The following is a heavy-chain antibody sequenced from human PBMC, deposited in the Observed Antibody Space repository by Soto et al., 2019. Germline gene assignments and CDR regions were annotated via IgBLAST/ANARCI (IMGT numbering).Heavy chain of an antibody. V-gene: IGHV4-31*03. CDR1: GGSISSRGCY. CDR2: INDSGNT. Sequence: SETLSLTCTVAGGSISSRGCYCSWIRQHPGKGLEWRGYINDSGNTNDNPSLKRRVTSSGDTSKNQFCLRPTFVTAAPLAVYYCARRIRYRGYDTFDYWGQGTLVTVS. J-gene: IGHJ4*02. CDR3: ARRIRYRGYDTFDY. D-gene: IGHD5-12*01.